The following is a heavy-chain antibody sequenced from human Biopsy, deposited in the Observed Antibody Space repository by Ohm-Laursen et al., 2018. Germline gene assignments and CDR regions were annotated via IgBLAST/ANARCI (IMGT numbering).Heavy chain of an antibody. CDR1: GFTFSNFG. V-gene: IGHV3-48*01. CDR2: ISSSSSTI. Sequence: SLRLSCSASGFTFSNFGIHWVRQAPGKGLECISYISSSSSTIYYADSVKGRFTISRDNAKKSLYLQMNSLRAEDTAVYYCASAVNRRFDYWGPGTLVIVSS. D-gene: IGHD2/OR15-2a*01. J-gene: IGHJ4*02. CDR3: ASAVNRRFDY.